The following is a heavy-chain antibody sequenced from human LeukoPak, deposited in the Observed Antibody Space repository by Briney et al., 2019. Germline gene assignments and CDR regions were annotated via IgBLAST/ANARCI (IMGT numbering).Heavy chain of an antibody. CDR2: IYYSGST. V-gene: IGHV4-30-4*01. CDR3: NYYGSGSPDAFDI. Sequence: SQTVSLSCTASGGSISSDDYYWSWIRQPPGKGLEWIGYIYYSGSTYYNPSLKSRVTLSVDTSKNQFSLKLSSVTAADTAVYYCNYYGSGSPDAFDIWGQGTMVTVSS. D-gene: IGHD3-10*01. CDR1: GGSISSDDYY. J-gene: IGHJ3*02.